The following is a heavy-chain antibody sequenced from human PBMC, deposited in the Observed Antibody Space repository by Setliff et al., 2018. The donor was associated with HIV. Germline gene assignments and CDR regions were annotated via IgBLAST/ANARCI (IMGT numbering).Heavy chain of an antibody. J-gene: IGHJ4*02. CDR1: GGSVTSYY. CDR3: ARGSWKDGAHGYFFDY. V-gene: IGHV4-59*02. Sequence: SLTCTVSGGSVTSYYWSWIRQSPEKGLEWIGYIYHTGITKYNPSLTSRLSTSIDTSKNQFSLSLTSVTAADTAVYYCARGSWKDGAHGYFFDYWGQGTLVTVSS. CDR2: IYHTGIT. D-gene: IGHD1-1*01.